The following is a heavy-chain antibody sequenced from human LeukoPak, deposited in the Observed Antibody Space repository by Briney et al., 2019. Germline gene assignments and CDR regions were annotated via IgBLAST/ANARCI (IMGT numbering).Heavy chain of an antibody. CDR2: ITNDGSST. CDR3: ARDFLGATYDILTGYPWYFDY. V-gene: IGHV3-74*01. D-gene: IGHD3-9*01. CDR1: GLTFSSHW. J-gene: IGHJ4*02. Sequence: PGGSLRLSCAASGLTFSSHWMHWVRQAPGKGLVWVSRITNDGSSTTYADSVKGRFTISRDNAKNSLYLQMNSLRAEDTAVYYCARDFLGATYDILTGYPWYFDYWGQGTLVTVSS.